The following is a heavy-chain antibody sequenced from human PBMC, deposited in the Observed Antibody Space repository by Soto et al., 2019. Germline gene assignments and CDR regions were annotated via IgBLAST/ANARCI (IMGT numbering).Heavy chain of an antibody. CDR1: GFSLSTSGVG. Sequence: QITLKESGPTLVKPTQTLTLTCTFSGFSLSTSGVGVGWIRQPPGKALEWLALIYWNDDKRYRPSLKSRLTITKATSTNQVVLTMNIMDPVDTATYYCAHRPTNYDILIGYSYYYYGMDVWGQGTTVTVSS. CDR3: AHRPTNYDILIGYSYYYYGMDV. CDR2: IYWNDDK. V-gene: IGHV2-5*01. D-gene: IGHD3-9*01. J-gene: IGHJ6*02.